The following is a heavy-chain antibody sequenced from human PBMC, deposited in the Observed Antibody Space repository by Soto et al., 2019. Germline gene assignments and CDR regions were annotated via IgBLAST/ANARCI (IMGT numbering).Heavy chain of an antibody. D-gene: IGHD2-15*01. Sequence: GGSLRLSCAASGFTVSSYGMHWVRQAPGKGLEWVAVIWYDGSNKYYADSVKGRFTISRDNSKNTLYLQMNSLRAEDTAVYYCAKDAHCSGGSCYSRVTVHWGQGTLVTVSS. V-gene: IGHV3-33*06. CDR2: IWYDGSNK. CDR3: AKDAHCSGGSCYSRVTVH. J-gene: IGHJ4*02. CDR1: GFTVSSYG.